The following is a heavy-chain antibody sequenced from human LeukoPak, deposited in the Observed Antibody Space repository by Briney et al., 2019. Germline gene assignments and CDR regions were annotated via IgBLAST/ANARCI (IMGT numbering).Heavy chain of an antibody. J-gene: IGHJ4*02. D-gene: IGHD4-17*01. CDR3: AREIYGDSDTYYFDY. CDR2: ISHNGVGT. CDR1: GSTFSSYA. V-gene: IGHV3-64*01. Sequence: GGSLRLSCAASGSTFSSYAMHWVRQAPGKGLEYVSAISHNGVGTYYANSVKDRFTISRDNSKNTLYLQMGSLRAEDLAVYYCAREIYGDSDTYYFDYWGQGTLVTVSS.